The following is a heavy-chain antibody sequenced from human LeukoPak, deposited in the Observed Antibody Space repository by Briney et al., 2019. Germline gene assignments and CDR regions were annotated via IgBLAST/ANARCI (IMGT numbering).Heavy chain of an antibody. CDR2: IRSDGNIK. V-gene: IGHV3-30*02. J-gene: IGHJ4*02. Sequence: PGGSLRLSCAASGFTFSNYGLHWVRQAPGKGLEWVAFIRSDGNIKYYADSVKGRFTISRDNSKNTLYLQMNSLRAEDTAVYYRARGTRWLQFPLYWGQGTLVTVSS. D-gene: IGHD5-24*01. CDR3: ARGTRWLQFPLY. CDR1: GFTFSNYG.